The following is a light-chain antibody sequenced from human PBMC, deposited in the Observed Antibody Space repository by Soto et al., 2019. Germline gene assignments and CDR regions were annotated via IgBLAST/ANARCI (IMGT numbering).Light chain of an antibody. J-gene: IGLJ2*01. V-gene: IGLV2-14*01. CDR3: SSFTTTTTRI. Sequence: QSALTQPASVSGSPGQSITISCTGTSNDVGAFNYVSWYQQHPGKAPKVLIYDVSSRPSGVSNRFSGSKSGSXASLAISGLQAEDEADYYCSSFTTTTTRIFGGGTKLTVL. CDR2: DVS. CDR1: SNDVGAFNY.